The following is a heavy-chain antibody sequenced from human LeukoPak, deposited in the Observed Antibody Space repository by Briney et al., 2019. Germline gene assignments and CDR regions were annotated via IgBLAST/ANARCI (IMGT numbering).Heavy chain of an antibody. J-gene: IGHJ4*02. Sequence: GGSLRLSCAASGFTFSSYWMTWVRQAPGKGLEWVANIKQDGSDKYYVDSVRGRFTVSRDNAKNSLYLQMNSLRAEDTAVYYCARDRGYYVFDYWGQGTLVTVSS. D-gene: IGHD3-22*01. CDR1: GFTFSSYW. CDR3: ARDRGYYVFDY. CDR2: IKQDGSDK. V-gene: IGHV3-7*01.